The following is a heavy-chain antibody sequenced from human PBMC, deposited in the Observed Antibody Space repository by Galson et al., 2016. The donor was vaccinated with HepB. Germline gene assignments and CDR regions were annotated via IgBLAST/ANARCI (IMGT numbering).Heavy chain of an antibody. CDR1: GASITRGTYF. J-gene: IGHJ5*02. V-gene: IGHV4-31*03. Sequence: TLSLTCTVSGASITRGTYFWTWLRQLPGKGLEWIGYIYNSGRTHYNPSLKNRLHISVDTSKNQLSLKLSSVTAADTAVYYCARQVGDYVWGGRFDPWGQGTLVTVSS. CDR3: ARQVGDYVWGGRFDP. D-gene: IGHD3-16*01. CDR2: IYNSGRT.